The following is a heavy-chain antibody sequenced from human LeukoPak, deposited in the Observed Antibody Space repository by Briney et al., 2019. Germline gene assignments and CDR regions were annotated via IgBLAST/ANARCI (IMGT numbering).Heavy chain of an antibody. CDR2: ISAYNGNT. J-gene: IGHJ3*02. V-gene: IGHV1-18*01. CDR1: GYTFTSYG. CDR3: ARDVHSSGYYPDAFDI. Sequence: ASVKVSCKASGYTFTSYGISWVRQAPGQGLEWMGWISAYNGNTNYAQKLQGRVTMTTDTSTSTAYMELRSLRSDDTAVYYCARDVHSSGYYPDAFDIWGQGTMVTVSS. D-gene: IGHD3-22*01.